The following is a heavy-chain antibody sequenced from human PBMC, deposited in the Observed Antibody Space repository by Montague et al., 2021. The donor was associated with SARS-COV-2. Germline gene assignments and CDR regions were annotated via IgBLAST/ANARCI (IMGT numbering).Heavy chain of an antibody. D-gene: IGHD4-11*01. Sequence: SLRLSCAASGFTFSSYAVHWVRQAPGKGLEWVAVISYDGSNKYYADSVKGRFTISRDNSKNTLYLQMNSLRAEDTAVYYCARDSPLSGYSNYYFDYWGQGTLVTVSS. CDR2: ISYDGSNK. CDR1: GFTFSSYA. V-gene: IGHV3-30-3*01. CDR3: ARDSPLSGYSNYYFDY. J-gene: IGHJ4*02.